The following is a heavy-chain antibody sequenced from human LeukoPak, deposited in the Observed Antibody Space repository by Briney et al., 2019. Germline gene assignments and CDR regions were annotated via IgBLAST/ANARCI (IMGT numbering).Heavy chain of an antibody. CDR1: GFTFSSYS. Sequence: GGSLRLSCAASGFTFSSYSMNWVRQAPGKGLEWVSYISSSSSTIYYADSVKGRFTISRDNSKNTLYLQMNSLRAEDTAVYYCAKGVRENDYYYYGMDVWGQGTTVTVSS. J-gene: IGHJ6*02. CDR3: AKGVRENDYYYYGMDV. CDR2: ISSSSSTI. D-gene: IGHD3-10*01. V-gene: IGHV3-48*01.